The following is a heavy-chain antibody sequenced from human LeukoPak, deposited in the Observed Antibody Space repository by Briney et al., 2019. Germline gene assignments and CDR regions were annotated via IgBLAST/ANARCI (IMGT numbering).Heavy chain of an antibody. J-gene: IGHJ6*03. Sequence: GSLRLSCAASGFTFSSYSMNWVRQPPGKGLEWIGEINHSGSTNYNPSLKSRVTISVDTSKNQFSLKLSSVTAADTAVYYCARGANGVLTGYFYYYYYMDVWGKGTTVTISS. D-gene: IGHD3-9*01. CDR2: INHSGST. V-gene: IGHV4-34*01. CDR3: ARGANGVLTGYFYYYYYMDV. CDR1: GFTFSSYS.